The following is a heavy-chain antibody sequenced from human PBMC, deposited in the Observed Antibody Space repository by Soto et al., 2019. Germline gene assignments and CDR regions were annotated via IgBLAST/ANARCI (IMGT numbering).Heavy chain of an antibody. CDR1: GGSISSSSYY. CDR2: IYYSGST. V-gene: IGHV4-39*02. CDR3: AREGGYCSGGSCYGYFDY. J-gene: IGHJ4*02. Sequence: PSETLSLTCTVSGGSISSSSYYWGWIRQPPGKGLEWIGSIYYSGSTYYNPSLKSRVTISVDTSKNQFSLKLSSVTAADTAVYYCAREGGYCSGGSCYGYFDYWGQGTLVTVSS. D-gene: IGHD2-15*01.